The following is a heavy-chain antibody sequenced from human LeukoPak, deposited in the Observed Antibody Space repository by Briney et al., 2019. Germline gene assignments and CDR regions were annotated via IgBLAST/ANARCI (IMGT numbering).Heavy chain of an antibody. V-gene: IGHV4-61*02. D-gene: IGHD1-20*01. Sequence: PSETLSLTRTVSGGSISSGSYYWSWIRQPAGKGLEWIGRIYTSGSTNHNPSLKSRVTISVDTSKNQSSLKLSSVTAADTAVYYCARGNWNFDYWGQGTLVTVSS. CDR3: ARGNWNFDY. CDR1: GGSISSGSYY. CDR2: IYTSGST. J-gene: IGHJ4*02.